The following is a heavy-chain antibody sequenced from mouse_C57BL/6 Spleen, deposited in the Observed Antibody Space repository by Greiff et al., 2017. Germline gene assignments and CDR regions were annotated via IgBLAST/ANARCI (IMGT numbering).Heavy chain of an antibody. V-gene: IGHV5-16*01. CDR1: GFTFSDYY. Sequence: EVKLVESEGGLVQPGSSMKLSCTASGFTFSDYYMAWVRQVPEKGLEWVANINYDGSSTYYLDSLKSRFIISRDNAKNILYLQMSSLKSEDTATDYCARAYYGSGYAMDYWGQGTSVTVSS. CDR3: ARAYYGSGYAMDY. D-gene: IGHD1-1*01. CDR2: INYDGSST. J-gene: IGHJ4*01.